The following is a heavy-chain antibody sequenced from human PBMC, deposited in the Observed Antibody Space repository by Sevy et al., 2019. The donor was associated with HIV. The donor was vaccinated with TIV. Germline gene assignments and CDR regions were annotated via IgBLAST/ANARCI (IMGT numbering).Heavy chain of an antibody. Sequence: SETLSLTCTASGGSISSYYWSWIRQPPGKGLEWIGAIYYSGSTNYNPSLKSRVIISVDTSNNQLSLKLSSVTAADTAVYYCARATVVTYFDFWGQGTLVTVSS. J-gene: IGHJ4*02. CDR3: ARATVVTYFDF. CDR1: GGSISSYY. D-gene: IGHD4-17*01. CDR2: IYYSGST. V-gene: IGHV4-59*01.